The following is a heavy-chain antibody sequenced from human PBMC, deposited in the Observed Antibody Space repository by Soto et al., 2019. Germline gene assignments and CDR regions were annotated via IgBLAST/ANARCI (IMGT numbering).Heavy chain of an antibody. CDR2: IFVTSTPI. J-gene: IGHJ4*02. CDR1: GFSFSSYS. V-gene: IGHV3-48*04. D-gene: IGHD3-9*01. CDR3: ARDADWAFDY. Sequence: EVQLVESGGGLVQPGGSLRLSCVASGFSFSSYSMVWVRQAPGKGLEWISYIFVTSTPIYYADSVKGRFTVSRDNTQNAPVLLMNSLRAEDTAIYYCARDADWAFDYWGQGTLVTVPS.